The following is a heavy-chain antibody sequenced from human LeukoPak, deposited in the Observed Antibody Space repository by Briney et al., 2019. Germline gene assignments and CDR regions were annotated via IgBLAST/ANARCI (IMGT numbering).Heavy chain of an antibody. Sequence: TGGSLRLSCAASGFTFSSYAMPWVRQSPGKGLEGVSVIWYDGSNKYYADSVKGRFTISRDNSKNTLYLQMNSLRAEDTAVYYCARGAVAVSWFDPWGQGTLVTVSS. CDR1: GFTFSSYA. CDR3: ARGAVAVSWFDP. J-gene: IGHJ5*02. D-gene: IGHD6-19*01. CDR2: IWYDGSNK. V-gene: IGHV3-33*08.